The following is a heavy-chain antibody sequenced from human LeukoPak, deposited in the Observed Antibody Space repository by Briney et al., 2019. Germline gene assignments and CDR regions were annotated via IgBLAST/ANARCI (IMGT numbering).Heavy chain of an antibody. D-gene: IGHD6-19*01. J-gene: IGHJ4*02. V-gene: IGHV3-23*01. Sequence: GGSLRLSCAASQFMFSTYAMYWVRQAPGKGLEWVSGICDNGGTAYYADSVKGRFTISRDNSKNMLYLHMNSLRAEDTAVYYCAKRGPVTGTKYFDYWGQGTLVTVSS. CDR2: ICDNGGTA. CDR1: QFMFSTYA. CDR3: AKRGPVTGTKYFDY.